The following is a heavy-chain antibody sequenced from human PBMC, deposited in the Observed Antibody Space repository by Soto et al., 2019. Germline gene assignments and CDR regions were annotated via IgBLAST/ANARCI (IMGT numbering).Heavy chain of an antibody. CDR2: ISSNGITI. CDR1: EFTFSGYE. V-gene: IGHV3-48*03. D-gene: IGHD6-13*01. CDR3: VRFGGAAAGPGDY. J-gene: IGHJ4*02. Sequence: GGSLRLSCVASEFTFSGYEMNWVRQAPGKGLEWVSYISSNGITIYYTDSVKGRFTISRDNGKKSLYLQMNSLRAEDTAIYYCVRFGGAAAGPGDYWGQGTRVTVSS.